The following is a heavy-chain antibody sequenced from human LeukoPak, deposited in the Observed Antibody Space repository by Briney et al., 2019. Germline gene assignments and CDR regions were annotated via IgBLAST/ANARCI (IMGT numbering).Heavy chain of an antibody. CDR2: IKSKADGETI. J-gene: IGHJ4*02. Sequence: GGSLRLSCAASGFTFRSFSMNWVRQAPGKGLEWVGRIKSKADGETIDYAAPVKGRFTFSRDDSKNMLYLQMNSLKSEDTAVYYCSTLTSRGLSDSWGQGTLVTVSS. D-gene: IGHD1-20*01. V-gene: IGHV3-15*07. CDR3: STLTSRGLSDS. CDR1: GFTFRSFS.